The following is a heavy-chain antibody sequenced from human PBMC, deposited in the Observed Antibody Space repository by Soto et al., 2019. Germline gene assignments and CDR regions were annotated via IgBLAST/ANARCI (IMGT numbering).Heavy chain of an antibody. CDR1: GFTFSSYS. CDR3: ARDPIAAAPSYHYYGMDV. D-gene: IGHD6-13*01. J-gene: IGHJ6*02. CDR2: ISSSSSYI. V-gene: IGHV3-21*01. Sequence: GGSLRLSCAASGFTFSSYSMNWVRQAPGKGLEWVSSISSSSSYIYYADSVKGRFTISRDNAKNSLYLQMNSLRAEDTAVYYCARDPIAAAPSYHYYGMDVWGQGTTVTVSS.